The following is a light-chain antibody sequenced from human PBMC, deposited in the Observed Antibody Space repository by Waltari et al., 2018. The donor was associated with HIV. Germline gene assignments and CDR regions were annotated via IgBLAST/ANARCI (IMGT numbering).Light chain of an antibody. CDR2: GAS. Sequence: DIQMTQSPSPLSPSVGDGVTITCRASQSISTYLNWYQQKPGKAPKLLIYGASSLQSGVPLRFTSGGSGTVFTLAISSLQSEDFATYYCEQSYGSPHTFGQGTTLEI. J-gene: IGKJ2*01. V-gene: IGKV1-39*01. CDR1: QSISTY. CDR3: EQSYGSPHT.